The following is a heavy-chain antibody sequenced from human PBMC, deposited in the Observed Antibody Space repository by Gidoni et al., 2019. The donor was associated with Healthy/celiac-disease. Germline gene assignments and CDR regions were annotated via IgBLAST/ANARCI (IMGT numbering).Heavy chain of an antibody. CDR1: GGSFSGYY. CDR3: ARVPRITRMYYFDY. CDR2: INHSGST. Sequence: QVQLQQWGAGLLKPSETLSLTCAVYGGSFSGYYWSWIRQPPGKGLEWLGEINHSGSTNYNPSLKSRVTISVDTSKNQFSLKLSSVTAADTAVYYCARVPRITRMYYFDYWGQGTLVTVSS. J-gene: IGHJ4*02. D-gene: IGHD1-20*01. V-gene: IGHV4-34*01.